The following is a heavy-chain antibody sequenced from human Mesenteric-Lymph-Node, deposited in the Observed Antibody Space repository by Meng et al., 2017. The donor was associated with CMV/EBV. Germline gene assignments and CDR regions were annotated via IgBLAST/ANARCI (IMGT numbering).Heavy chain of an antibody. V-gene: IGHV3-30*02. CDR1: GFTFSSYG. Sequence: GSLKISCAASGFTFSSYGMHWVSQAPGKGLEWVAFIRYDGGNKFYADSVKGRFIISRDNSKNTVYLQMNSLRAEDTAVYYCAKDRGDQYGEIDYWGQGTLVTVSS. CDR3: AKDRGDQYGEIDY. CDR2: IRYDGGNK. D-gene: IGHD3-10*01. J-gene: IGHJ4*02.